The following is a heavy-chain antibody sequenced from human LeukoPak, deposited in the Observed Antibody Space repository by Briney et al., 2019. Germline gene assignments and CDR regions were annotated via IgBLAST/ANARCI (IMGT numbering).Heavy chain of an antibody. CDR3: ARDPRYYDILTGYGSPYFFDY. V-gene: IGHV4-4*02. J-gene: IGHJ4*02. Sequence: SGTLSLTCAVSGGSISSSNWWSWVRQPPGKGLEWIGEIYHSGSTNYNPSLKSRVTISVDKSKNQFSLRLTSVTAADTAVYYCARDPRYYDILTGYGSPYFFDYWGQGTLVTVSS. CDR2: IYHSGST. D-gene: IGHD3-9*01. CDR1: GGSISSSNW.